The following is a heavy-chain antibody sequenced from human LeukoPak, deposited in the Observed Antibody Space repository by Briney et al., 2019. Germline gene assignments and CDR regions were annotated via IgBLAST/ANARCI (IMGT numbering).Heavy chain of an antibody. Sequence: SETLSLTCTISGDSISGYYWSWIRQPPGKGLEWLGYIYYSGSSNYNPSLKSRVTISADTSKNQFSLKLSSVTAADTAVYYCARVPRSYYYYYYMDVWGKGTTVTVSS. J-gene: IGHJ6*03. CDR2: IYYSGSS. CDR3: ARVPRSYYYYYYMDV. CDR1: GDSISGYY. V-gene: IGHV4-59*01.